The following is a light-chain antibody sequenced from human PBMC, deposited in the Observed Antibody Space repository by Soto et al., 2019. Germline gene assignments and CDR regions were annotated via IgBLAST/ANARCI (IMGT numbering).Light chain of an antibody. V-gene: IGLV4-60*02. CDR3: ETWDSNIWV. CDR1: SGHSDYI. CDR2: LESSGSY. J-gene: IGLJ3*02. Sequence: QPVLTQSSSASASLGSSVKLTCTLSSGHSDYIIEWHQQQPGKAPRYLMKLESSGSYNKGSGVPGRFSGSSSGADRYLTISNLQFEDEADYYCETWDSNIWVFGGGTKLTVL.